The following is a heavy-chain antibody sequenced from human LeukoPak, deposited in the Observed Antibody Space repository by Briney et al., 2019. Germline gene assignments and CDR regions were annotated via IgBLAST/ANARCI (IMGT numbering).Heavy chain of an antibody. V-gene: IGHV1-18*01. CDR2: ISAYNGNT. CDR1: GYTFTSYG. Sequence: ASVKVSCKASGYTFTSYGISWVRQAPGQGLEWMGWISAYNGNTNYAQKLQGRVTMTTDTSTSTACMELRSLRSDDTAVYYCASTGMSGSYTSSYWGQGTLVTVSS. D-gene: IGHD3-10*01. CDR3: ASTGMSGSYTSSY. J-gene: IGHJ4*02.